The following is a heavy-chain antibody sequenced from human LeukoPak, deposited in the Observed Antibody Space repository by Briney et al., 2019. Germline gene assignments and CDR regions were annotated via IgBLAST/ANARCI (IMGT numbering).Heavy chain of an antibody. CDR3: ARDLAVAGTNYFDF. J-gene: IGHJ4*02. CDR1: GGSFSGYY. Sequence: SETLSLTCAVYGGSFSGYYWSWIRQPPGKGLEWIGEINHRGSTTYNPSLKSRVTISIDKSKNQFSLEVTSVTAADTAIYYCARDLAVAGTNYFDFWGQGVLVTVSS. CDR2: INHRGST. V-gene: IGHV4-34*01. D-gene: IGHD6-19*01.